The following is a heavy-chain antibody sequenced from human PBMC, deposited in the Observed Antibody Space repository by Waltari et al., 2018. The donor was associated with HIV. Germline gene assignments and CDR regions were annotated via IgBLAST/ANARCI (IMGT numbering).Heavy chain of an antibody. D-gene: IGHD3-3*01. CDR2: MNPNSGNT. V-gene: IGHV1-8*01. Sequence: QVQLVQSGAEVKKPGASVKVSCKASGYTFTSYDINWVRQATGHGLEWMGWMNPNSGNTGYAQKFQGRVTMTRNTSISTAYMELSSLRSEDTAVYYCARGGAPYYDFWSGYNPFDYWGQGTLVTVSS. J-gene: IGHJ4*02. CDR1: GYTFTSYD. CDR3: ARGGAPYYDFWSGYNPFDY.